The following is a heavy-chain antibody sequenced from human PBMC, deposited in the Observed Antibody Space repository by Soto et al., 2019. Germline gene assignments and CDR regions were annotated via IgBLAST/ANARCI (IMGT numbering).Heavy chain of an antibody. CDR2: IIPIFGTA. D-gene: IGHD3-16*01. Sequence: AASVKVSCKASGGTFSSYAISWLRQAPGQGLEWMGGIIPIFGTANYAQKFQGRVTITADESTSTAYMELSSLRSEDTAVYYCARGPYGRFDYWGQGTLVTVSS. V-gene: IGHV1-69*13. J-gene: IGHJ4*02. CDR3: ARGPYGRFDY. CDR1: GGTFSSYA.